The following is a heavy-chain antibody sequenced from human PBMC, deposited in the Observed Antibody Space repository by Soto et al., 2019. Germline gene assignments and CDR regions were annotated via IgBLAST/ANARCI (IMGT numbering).Heavy chain of an antibody. D-gene: IGHD1-26*01. CDR1: GGTFSSYA. Sequence: QVQLVKSGAEVKKPGSSVKVSCKASGGTFSSYAISWVRQAPGQGLEWMGGIIPIFGTANYAQKFQGRVTITADESTSTVYMELSRLRSEDTAVYYCARSVIGWELRPVFDYWGQGTLVTVSS. CDR3: ARSVIGWELRPVFDY. CDR2: IIPIFGTA. V-gene: IGHV1-69*01. J-gene: IGHJ4*02.